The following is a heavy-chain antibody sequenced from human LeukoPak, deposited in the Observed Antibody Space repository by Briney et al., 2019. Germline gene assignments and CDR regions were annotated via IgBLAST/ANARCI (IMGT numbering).Heavy chain of an antibody. CDR1: GFTFSSYA. J-gene: IGHJ3*02. D-gene: IGHD6-19*01. CDR2: ISYDGSNK. V-gene: IGHV3-30*04. CDR3: ARSLSSSGWYRDAFDI. Sequence: GRSLRLSCAASGFTFSSYAMHWVRQAPGKGLEWVAVISYDGSNKYYADSVKGRFTISRDNSKNTLYLQMNSLRAEDTAVYYCARSLSSSGWYRDAFDIWGQGTMVTVSS.